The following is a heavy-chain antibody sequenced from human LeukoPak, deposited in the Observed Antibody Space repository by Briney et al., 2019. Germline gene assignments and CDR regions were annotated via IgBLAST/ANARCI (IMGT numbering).Heavy chain of an antibody. CDR2: IWYDGSNQ. CDR1: GFTFSNYG. CDR3: AKDPHYDSSGYSFDP. D-gene: IGHD3-22*01. Sequence: GRSLRLSCAASGFTFSNYGMHWVRQAPGKGLEWLAVIWYDGSNQYYADSVKGRFTISRDNFKNTLYLQMNSLRAEDTAVYYCAKDPHYDSSGYSFDPWGQGTLVTVSS. J-gene: IGHJ5*02. V-gene: IGHV3-33*06.